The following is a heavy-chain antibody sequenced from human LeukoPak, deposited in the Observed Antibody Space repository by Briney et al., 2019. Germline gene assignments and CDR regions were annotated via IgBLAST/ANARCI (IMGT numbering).Heavy chain of an antibody. CDR2: ISAHNGNT. V-gene: IGHV1-18*01. CDR1: GYTFTSYG. D-gene: IGHD2-21*02. J-gene: IGHJ4*02. Sequence: GASVKVSCKASGYTFTSYGISWVRQAPGQGLEWMGWISAHNGNTNYAQKLQGRVTMTTDTSTSTVYMELRSLRSDDTAVYYCARTIVVVTADYFDYWGQGTLVTVSS. CDR3: ARTIVVVTADYFDY.